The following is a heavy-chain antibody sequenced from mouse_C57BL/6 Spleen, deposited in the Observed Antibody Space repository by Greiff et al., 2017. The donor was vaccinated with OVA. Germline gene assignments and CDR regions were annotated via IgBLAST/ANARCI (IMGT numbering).Heavy chain of an antibody. CDR2: IDPSDSET. V-gene: IGHV1-52*01. D-gene: IGHD2-5*01. CDR1: GYTFTSYW. J-gene: IGHJ2*01. CDR3: ARDYSNLEENY. Sequence: VQLQQPGAELVRPGSSVKLSCKASGYTFTSYWMHWVKQRPIQGLEWIGNIDPSDSETHYNQKFKDKATLTVDKSSSTAYMQLSSLTSEDSAVYYCARDYSNLEENYWGQGTTLTVSS.